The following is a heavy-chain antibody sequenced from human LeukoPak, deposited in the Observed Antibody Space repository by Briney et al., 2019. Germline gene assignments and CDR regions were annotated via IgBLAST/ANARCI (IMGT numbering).Heavy chain of an antibody. D-gene: IGHD3-22*01. CDR3: ASPVSYYDSSAFDI. CDR2: TYYGAST. V-gene: IGHV4-59*08. J-gene: IGHJ3*02. CDR1: GGPISSYD. Sequence: SETLSLTCTVSGGPISSYDWSWLRQPPGKGLQWVGYTYYGASTTHTPSLQRRVTTSVDTSKHQLSLKLSSVTAAHTPVYFCASPVSYYDSSAFDIWGQGTMVTVSS.